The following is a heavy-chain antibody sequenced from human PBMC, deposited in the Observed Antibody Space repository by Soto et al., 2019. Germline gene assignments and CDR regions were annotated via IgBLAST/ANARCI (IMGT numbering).Heavy chain of an antibody. V-gene: IGHV3-30*03. Sequence: PGGSLRLSCAASGFTFSSYGMHWVRQAPGKGLEWVAVISYDGSNKYYADSVKGRFTISRDNSKNTLYLQMNSLRAEDTAVYYCSPLNDYWSQGTLVTVSS. CDR2: ISYDGSNK. D-gene: IGHD2-8*01. CDR1: GFTFSSYG. CDR3: SPLNDY. J-gene: IGHJ4*02.